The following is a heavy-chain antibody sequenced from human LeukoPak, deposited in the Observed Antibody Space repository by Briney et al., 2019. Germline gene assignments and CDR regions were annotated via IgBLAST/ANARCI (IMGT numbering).Heavy chain of an antibody. CDR2: INHSGST. J-gene: IGHJ3*02. D-gene: IGHD6-13*01. CDR1: GGSFRSNY. Sequence: SETLSLTCAVYGGSFRSNYWSWIRQPPGKGLEWIGEINHSGSTNYNPSLKSRVTISVDTSKNQVSLKVTSVTAADTAVYYCARIRSAGGERGGSSYHSNAFDIWGQGTMVTVSS. V-gene: IGHV4-34*01. CDR3: ARIRSAGGERGGSSYHSNAFDI.